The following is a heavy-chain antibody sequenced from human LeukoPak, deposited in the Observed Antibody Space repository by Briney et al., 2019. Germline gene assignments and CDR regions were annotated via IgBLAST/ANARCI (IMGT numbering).Heavy chain of an antibody. CDR3: VQGWRDN. J-gene: IGHJ4*02. CDR1: GFTLSNYW. CDR2: INQDSSEK. D-gene: IGHD2-15*01. V-gene: IGHV3-7*01. Sequence: PGGSLRLSCAASGFTLSNYWMSWVRQAPGKGLEWMANINQDSSEKYYVDSVKGRFTISRDNAKNSLYLQLNTLRPEDTAVYYCVQGWRDNWGQGTLVTVSS.